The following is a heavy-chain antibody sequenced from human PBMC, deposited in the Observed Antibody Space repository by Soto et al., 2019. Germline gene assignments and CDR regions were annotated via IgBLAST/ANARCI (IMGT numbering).Heavy chain of an antibody. J-gene: IGHJ6*03. Sequence: EVQLVESGGGLVQPGRSLRLSCAASGFTFDDYAMHWVRQAPGKGLEWVSGISWNSGSIGYADSVKGRFTISRDNAKNSLYLQMNSLRAEDTALYYCAKDFNWNYNYYYYMDVWGKGTTVTASS. CDR1: GFTFDDYA. CDR2: ISWNSGSI. V-gene: IGHV3-9*01. D-gene: IGHD1-20*01. CDR3: AKDFNWNYNYYYYMDV.